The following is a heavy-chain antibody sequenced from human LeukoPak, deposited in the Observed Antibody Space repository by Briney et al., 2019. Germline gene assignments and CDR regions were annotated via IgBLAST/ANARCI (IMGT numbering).Heavy chain of an antibody. Sequence: WASVKVSCKASGGTFSSYAISWVRQAPGQGLEWMGGIIPMFGTAKYAQKFQGRVTITADESTSTAYMELSSLRSEDMAVYYCARGRCSSTSCYSDYWGQGTLVTVSS. J-gene: IGHJ4*02. V-gene: IGHV1-69*13. CDR3: ARGRCSSTSCYSDY. CDR1: GGTFSSYA. D-gene: IGHD2-2*01. CDR2: IIPMFGTA.